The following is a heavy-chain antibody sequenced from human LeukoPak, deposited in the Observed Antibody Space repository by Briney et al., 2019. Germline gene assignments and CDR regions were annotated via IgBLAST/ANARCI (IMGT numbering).Heavy chain of an antibody. V-gene: IGHV3-48*02. CDR3: ARDMTAAGHYFDY. D-gene: IGHD6-13*01. Sequence: GGSLRLSCAASGFTFSSYSMNWVRQAPGKGLEWVSYISSSGTTIYYADSVKGRFTISRGNAKNSLYLQMNSLRDEDTAVYYCARDMTAAGHYFDYWGQGTLVTVSS. J-gene: IGHJ4*02. CDR1: GFTFSSYS. CDR2: ISSSGTTI.